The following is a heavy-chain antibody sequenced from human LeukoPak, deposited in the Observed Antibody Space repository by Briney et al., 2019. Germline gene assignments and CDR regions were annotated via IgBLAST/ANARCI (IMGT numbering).Heavy chain of an antibody. J-gene: IGHJ6*03. Sequence: GGSLRLSCAASDFTFSSYWMSWVRQAPGKGLEWVANIKQDGSEKYYVDSVKGRFTISRDNTKNSLYLQMNSLRAEDTAVYYCAREANWGNYYYYMGVWGKGTTVTVSS. D-gene: IGHD7-27*01. CDR2: IKQDGSEK. CDR1: DFTFSSYW. CDR3: AREANWGNYYYYMGV. V-gene: IGHV3-7*01.